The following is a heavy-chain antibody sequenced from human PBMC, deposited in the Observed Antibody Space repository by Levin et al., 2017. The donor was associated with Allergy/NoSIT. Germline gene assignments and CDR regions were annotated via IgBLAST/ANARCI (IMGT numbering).Heavy chain of an antibody. J-gene: IGHJ4*02. V-gene: IGHV4-59*01. CDR1: GDSISTYY. D-gene: IGHD5-18*01. CDR2: IYYTGNT. CDR3: ARDKNTYGFDY. Sequence: PSETLSLTCTVSGDSISTYYWSWIRQPPGKGLEWIGYIYYTGNTNYNPSLKSRVTISVDTSKNQLSLKLSSVTAADTAVYYCARDKNTYGFDYWGQGALVTVSS.